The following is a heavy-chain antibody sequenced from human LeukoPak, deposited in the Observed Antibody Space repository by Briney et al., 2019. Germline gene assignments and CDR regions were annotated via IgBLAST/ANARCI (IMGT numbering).Heavy chain of an antibody. J-gene: IGHJ5*02. V-gene: IGHV1-2*02. CDR2: MNPNSGGT. Sequence: ASVKVSCKASGYTLTGYYMHWVRRAPGQGLEWMGWMNPNSGGTKYAQKFQGRVTMTRDTSISTAYMELSRLRSDDTAMYYCARDKLGLGELSLYDQWGQGTLVTVFS. D-gene: IGHD3-16*02. CDR1: GYTLTGYY. CDR3: ARDKLGLGELSLYDQ.